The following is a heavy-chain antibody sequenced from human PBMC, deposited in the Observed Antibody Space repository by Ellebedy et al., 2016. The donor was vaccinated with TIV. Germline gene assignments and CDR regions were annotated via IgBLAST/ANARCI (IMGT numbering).Heavy chain of an antibody. CDR2: TNPSGGT. D-gene: IGHD2-2*01. CDR3: AREKKVVPAAMISFYYYYYGMDV. V-gene: IGHV1-46*01. J-gene: IGHJ6*02. CDR1: GYTFTSYY. Sequence: ASVKVSCXASGYTFTSYYMHWVRQAPGQGLEWMGMTNPSGGTTSAQKLQGRVTMTTDTSTSTAYMELRSLRSDDTAVYYCAREKKVVPAAMISFYYYYYGMDVWGQGTTVTVSS.